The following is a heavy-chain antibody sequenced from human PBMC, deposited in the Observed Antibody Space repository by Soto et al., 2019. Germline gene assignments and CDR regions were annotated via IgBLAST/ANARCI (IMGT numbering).Heavy chain of an antibody. D-gene: IGHD6-13*01. J-gene: IGHJ5*02. Sequence: PSETLALPCPVSGGSISSSSYYWGWIRQPPGKGLEWIGSIYYSGSTYYNPSLKSRVTISVDTSKNQFSLKLSSVTAADTAVYYCARLGGRGSSWYSFVYNWFDPWGQGTLVTVSS. CDR1: GGSISSSSYY. CDR2: IYYSGST. V-gene: IGHV4-39*01. CDR3: ARLGGRGSSWYSFVYNWFDP.